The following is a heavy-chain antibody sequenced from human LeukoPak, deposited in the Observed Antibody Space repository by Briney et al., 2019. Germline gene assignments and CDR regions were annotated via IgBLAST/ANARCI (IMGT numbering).Heavy chain of an antibody. CDR2: INSDGSEG. Sequence: QSGGSLRLSCAVSGFTFSGFWMSWSRQAPGKGLEWVASINSDGSEGYYADVVKGRFTISRDNAKNSLYLQINSLRAEDTAVYYCAKAGYCSSTSCYEFPHYYYYGMDVWGQGTTVTVSS. V-gene: IGHV3-7*03. CDR1: GFTFSGFW. CDR3: AKAGYCSSTSCYEFPHYYYYGMDV. D-gene: IGHD2-2*01. J-gene: IGHJ6*02.